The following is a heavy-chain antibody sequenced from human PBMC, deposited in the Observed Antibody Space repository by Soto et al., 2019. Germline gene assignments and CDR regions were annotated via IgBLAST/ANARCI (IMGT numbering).Heavy chain of an antibody. CDR1: GYTFNTYG. CDR3: ARDPHEFWTSYWFDP. J-gene: IGHJ5*02. CDR2: ISAYDGKT. Sequence: ASVKVSCKTSGYTFNTYGINWVRQAPGQGLELMGWISAYDGKTTYAEKFQGRVTLTTDTSTNTAYMELRSLRSDDTAIYYCARDPHEFWTSYWFDPWGQGTPVTVS. V-gene: IGHV1-18*01. D-gene: IGHD3-3*01.